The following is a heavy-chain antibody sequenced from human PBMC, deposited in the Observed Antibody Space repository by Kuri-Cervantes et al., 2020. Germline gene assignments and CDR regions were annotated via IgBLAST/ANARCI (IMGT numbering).Heavy chain of an antibody. J-gene: IGHJ5*02. CDR2: ISISSSYI. D-gene: IGHD3-3*01. CDR1: GFTFSSYG. Sequence: GESLKISCAASGFTFSSYGMHWVRQAPGKGLEWVSSISISSSYIYYADSVKGRFTISRDNSKNTLYLQMNSLRAEDTAVYYCARDTRRHGRHPPFNYDFWSGRRFDPWGQGTLVTVSS. V-gene: IGHV3-21*01. CDR3: ARDTRRHGRHPPFNYDFWSGRRFDP.